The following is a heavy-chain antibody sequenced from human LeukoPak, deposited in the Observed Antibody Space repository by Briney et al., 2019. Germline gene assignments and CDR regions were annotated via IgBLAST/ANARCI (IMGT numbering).Heavy chain of an antibody. CDR1: GGTFSSYA. D-gene: IGHD4-11*01. V-gene: IGHV1-69*05. CDR2: IIPIFGTA. CDR3: ARDLVHSAPATVTTNY. Sequence: SVKVSCKASGGTFSSYAISWVRQAPGQGLEWMGRIIPIFGTANYAQKFQGRVTITTDESTSTAYMELSSLRSEETAVYYCARDLVHSAPATVTTNYWGQGTLVTVSS. J-gene: IGHJ4*02.